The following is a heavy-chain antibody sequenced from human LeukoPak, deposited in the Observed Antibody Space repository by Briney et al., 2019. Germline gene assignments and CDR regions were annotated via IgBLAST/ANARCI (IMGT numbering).Heavy chain of an antibody. CDR2: ICSGGST. J-gene: IGHJ4*02. CDR1: GFTVSSNY. Sequence: GGSLRLSCAASGFTVSSNYMSWVRQAPGKGLEWVSVICSGGSTYYADSVKGRFTISGDNSKNTLYLQMNSLRAEDTAVYYCARGRRTYYYDSSGPTGYWGQGTLVTVSS. D-gene: IGHD3-22*01. CDR3: ARGRRTYYYDSSGPTGY. V-gene: IGHV3-66*01.